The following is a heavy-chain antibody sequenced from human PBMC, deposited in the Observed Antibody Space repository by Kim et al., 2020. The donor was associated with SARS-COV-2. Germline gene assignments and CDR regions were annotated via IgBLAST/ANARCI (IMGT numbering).Heavy chain of an antibody. Sequence: VKSRFTISRDNAKNSLYLQMNSLRAEDTAVYYCAREYSSGWGDYYYGMDVWGQGTTVTVSS. CDR3: AREYSSGWGDYYYGMDV. V-gene: IGHV3-7*04. J-gene: IGHJ6*02. D-gene: IGHD6-19*01.